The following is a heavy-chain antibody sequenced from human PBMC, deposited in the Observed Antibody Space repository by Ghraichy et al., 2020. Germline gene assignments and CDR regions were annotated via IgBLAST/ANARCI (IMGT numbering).Heavy chain of an antibody. D-gene: IGHD3-22*01. V-gene: IGHV5-51*01. CDR3: ARLNYHDSSGHLDY. Sequence: GESLNISCKGSGYSFTSSWFGWVRQKPGKGLEWMGAMYTGDSDTTYSPSFQGQVTISADKSTSTAYLQWSSLEASDSGMYYCARLNYHDSSGHLDYWGQGTLVTVSS. J-gene: IGHJ4*02. CDR1: GYSFTSSW. CDR2: MYTGDSDT.